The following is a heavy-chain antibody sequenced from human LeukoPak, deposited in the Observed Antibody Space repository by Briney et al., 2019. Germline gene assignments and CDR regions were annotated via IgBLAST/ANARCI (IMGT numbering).Heavy chain of an antibody. J-gene: IGHJ4*02. CDR1: GFTFDDYG. CDR3: ARSGSYGLQYFDY. D-gene: IGHD1-26*01. CDR2: INWNGGST. V-gene: IGHV3-20*01. Sequence: GGSLRLSCAASGFTFDDYGMSWVRQAPGKGLEWVSGINWNGGSTGYADSVKGRFTISGDNAKNSLYLQMNSLRAEDTALYHCARSGSYGLQYFDYWGQGTLVTVSS.